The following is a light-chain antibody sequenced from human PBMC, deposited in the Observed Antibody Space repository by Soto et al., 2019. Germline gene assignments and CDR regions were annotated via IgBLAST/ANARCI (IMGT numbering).Light chain of an antibody. CDR3: LLSYSGARPYV. CDR2: DTS. CDR1: TGAVSSGHY. V-gene: IGLV7-46*01. J-gene: IGLJ1*01. Sequence: QAVVTQEPSLTVSPGGTVTLTCGSRTGAVSSGHYPYWFQQKPGQAPTTLIYDTSKKHFWTPARFSGSLLGGKAALTLSGAQPEDEADYYCLLSYSGARPYVFGTGTKLTVL.